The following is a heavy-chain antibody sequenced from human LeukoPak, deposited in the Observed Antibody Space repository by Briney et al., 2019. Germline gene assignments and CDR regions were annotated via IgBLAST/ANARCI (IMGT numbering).Heavy chain of an antibody. CDR3: AKALYSSSWYEVSFDP. Sequence: PGGSLRLSCAASGFTFSSYGMHWVRQAPGKGLEWVAVISYDGSNKYYADSVKGRFTISRDNSKNTLYLQMNSLRAEDTAVYYCAKALYSSSWYEVSFDPWGQGTLVTVSS. CDR1: GFTFSSYG. J-gene: IGHJ5*02. CDR2: ISYDGSNK. D-gene: IGHD6-13*01. V-gene: IGHV3-30*18.